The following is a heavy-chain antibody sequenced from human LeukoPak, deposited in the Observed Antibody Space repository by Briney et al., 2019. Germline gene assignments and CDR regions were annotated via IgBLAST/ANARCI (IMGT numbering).Heavy chain of an antibody. D-gene: IGHD4-17*01. Sequence: GGSLRPSCAASGFTFSSYGMHWVRQAPGKGLEWVAFIRYDGSNKYYADSVKGRFTISRDNSKNTLYLQMNSLRAEDTAVYYCAKGALDGDYLDYWGQGTLVTVSS. CDR3: AKGALDGDYLDY. J-gene: IGHJ4*02. CDR1: GFTFSSYG. CDR2: IRYDGSNK. V-gene: IGHV3-30*02.